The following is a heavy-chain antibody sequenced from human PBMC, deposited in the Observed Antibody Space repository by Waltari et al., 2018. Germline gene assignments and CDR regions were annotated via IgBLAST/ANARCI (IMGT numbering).Heavy chain of an antibody. J-gene: IGHJ4*02. Sequence: QVQLVESGGGVVQPGGSLRLSCAASGFTFSSYGMHWVRQATGKGLEWVAFIRYDGSNKYYADSVKGRFTISRDNSKNTLYLQMNSLRAEDTAVYYCASQPFITGDRSLYYFDYWGQGTLVTVSS. V-gene: IGHV3-30*02. CDR3: ASQPFITGDRSLYYFDY. CDR2: IRYDGSNK. D-gene: IGHD7-27*01. CDR1: GFTFSSYG.